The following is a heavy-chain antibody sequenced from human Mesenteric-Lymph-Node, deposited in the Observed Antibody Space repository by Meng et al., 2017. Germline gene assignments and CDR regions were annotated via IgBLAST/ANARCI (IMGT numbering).Heavy chain of an antibody. V-gene: IGHV3-23*01. D-gene: IGHD3-10*01. Sequence: GESLKISCAASGFTFSSYAMSWVRQAPGKGLEWVSGIRGGGLTTYYADSVRGRFTISRDNSQNTLYLQMNGLRAEDTAIYFCAKAFPSGQTNYFDYWGQGTLVTVSS. CDR2: IRGGGLTT. CDR3: AKAFPSGQTNYFDY. CDR1: GFTFSSYA. J-gene: IGHJ4*02.